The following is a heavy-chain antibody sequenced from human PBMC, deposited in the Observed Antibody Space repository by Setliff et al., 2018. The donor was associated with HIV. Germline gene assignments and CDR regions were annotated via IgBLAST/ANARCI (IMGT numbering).Heavy chain of an antibody. Sequence: TLSLTCTVSGGSISSGSYYWNWVRQPAGKGLEWIGRIYTSGTTNYNPSLKSRLTISMDTSKNQFSLTLSSVTAADTAVYYCAREIPYSFGYYFDYWGQGTLVTVSS. J-gene: IGHJ4*02. CDR2: IYTSGTT. V-gene: IGHV4-61*02. CDR3: AREIPYSFGYYFDY. D-gene: IGHD5-18*01. CDR1: GGSISSGSYY.